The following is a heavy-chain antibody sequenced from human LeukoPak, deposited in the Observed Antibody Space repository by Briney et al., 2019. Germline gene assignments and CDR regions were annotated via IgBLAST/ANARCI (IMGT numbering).Heavy chain of an antibody. CDR1: GFTFSSYS. V-gene: IGHV3-21*04. J-gene: IGHJ4*02. D-gene: IGHD3-22*01. CDR3: AKTQPYYYDSSGYGY. Sequence: PGGSLRLSCTASGFTFSSYSMNWVRQAPGKGLEWVSSISSSSRYIYYADSVKGRFTISRDNGKNSLYLQMNSLRAEDTAVYYCAKTQPYYYDSSGYGYWGQGTLVTVSS. CDR2: ISSSSRYI.